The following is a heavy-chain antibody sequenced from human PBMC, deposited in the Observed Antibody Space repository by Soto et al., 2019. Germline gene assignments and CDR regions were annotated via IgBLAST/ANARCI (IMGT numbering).Heavy chain of an antibody. V-gene: IGHV4-4*02. CDR2: IYYSGST. CDR1: GDTFSGGNW. D-gene: IGHD6-13*01. J-gene: IGHJ6*02. CDR3: ARVKRPSNSIWYDGMDV. Sequence: QMQLQESGAGLVKPSGTLSLTCGVSGDTFSGGNWWSWVRQPPGKGLEWIGEIYYSGSTNLNPSLKSRVTISIDKSKNQFSLNLTSVTAADTAVYYCARVKRPSNSIWYDGMDVWGQGTTVTVSS.